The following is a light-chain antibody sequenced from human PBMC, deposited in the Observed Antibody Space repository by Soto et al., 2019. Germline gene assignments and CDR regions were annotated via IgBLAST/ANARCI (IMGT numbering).Light chain of an antibody. CDR2: GAS. V-gene: IGKV3-20*01. J-gene: IGKJ2*01. Sequence: EIVLPQSPCPLSVSPGEIATLACRASQSISSSYLAWNQQKPGKAPRLLIYGASIRATGIPDRFSGSGSGTDFTLTISRLEPEDFAVYYCQQYGSSPYTFGQGTKLEIK. CDR1: QSISSSY. CDR3: QQYGSSPYT.